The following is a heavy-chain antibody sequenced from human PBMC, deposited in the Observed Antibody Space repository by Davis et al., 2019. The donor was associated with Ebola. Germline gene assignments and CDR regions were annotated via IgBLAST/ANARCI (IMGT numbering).Heavy chain of an antibody. CDR3: ASDFRGIYSM. D-gene: IGHD4-11*01. CDR2: IKQDGSEK. J-gene: IGHJ4*02. CDR1: GFTFSSYG. Sequence: GGSLRLSCAASGFTFSSYGMHWVRQAPGKGLEWVANIKQDGSEKYYVDSVKGRFTISRDNAKNSLYLQMNSLRAEDTAVYYCASDFRGIYSMWGQGTLVTVSS. V-gene: IGHV3-7*01.